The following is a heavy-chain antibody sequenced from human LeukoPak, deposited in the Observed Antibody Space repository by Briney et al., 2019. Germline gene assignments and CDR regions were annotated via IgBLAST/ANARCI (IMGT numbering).Heavy chain of an antibody. CDR2: INHSGST. CDR1: GGSFSGYY. V-gene: IGHV4-34*01. Sequence: SETLSLTCAVYGGSFSGYYWSWIRQAPGKGLEWIGEINHSGSTNYNPSLKSRVTISVDTSKNQFSLKLSSVTAADTAVYYCASILQDYWGQGTLVTVSS. J-gene: IGHJ4*02. D-gene: IGHD2-15*01. CDR3: ASILQDY.